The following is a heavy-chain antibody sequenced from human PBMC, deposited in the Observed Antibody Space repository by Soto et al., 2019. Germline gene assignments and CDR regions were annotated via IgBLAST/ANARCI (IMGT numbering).Heavy chain of an antibody. CDR1: GGSVSSGSYY. D-gene: IGHD3-9*01. V-gene: IGHV4-61*01. CDR3: ARERRYYDILTGYPAYYYGMDV. J-gene: IGHJ6*02. CDR2: IYYSGST. Sequence: PSETLSLTCTVSGGSVSSGSYYWSWIRQPPGKGLEWIGYIYYSGSTNYNPSLMSQVTISVDTSKNQFSLKLSSVTAADTAVYYCARERRYYDILTGYPAYYYGMDVWGQGTTVTVSS.